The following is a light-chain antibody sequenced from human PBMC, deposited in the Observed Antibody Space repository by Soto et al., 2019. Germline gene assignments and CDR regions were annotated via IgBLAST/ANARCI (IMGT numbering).Light chain of an antibody. CDR2: DDN. Sequence: QSVLTQPPSVSAAPGQKVTISCSGSSSNIGGNSVSWYQQLPGTAPKLLIYDDNKRPSGIPDRFSGSKSGTSATLGITGFQTGDEAHYYCVSWDSSLSAYVFGTATKV. CDR1: SSNIGGNS. J-gene: IGLJ1*01. CDR3: VSWDSSLSAYV. V-gene: IGLV1-51*01.